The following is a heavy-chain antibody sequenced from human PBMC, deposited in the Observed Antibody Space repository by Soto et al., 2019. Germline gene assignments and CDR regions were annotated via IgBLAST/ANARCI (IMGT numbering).Heavy chain of an antibody. CDR1: GGSISSGDYY. Sequence: NPSETLSLTCTVSGGSISSGDYYWSWIRQPPGKGLEWIGYIYYSGSTYYNPSLKSRVTISVDTSKNQFSLKLSSVTAADTAVYYCAREAENQGTGYFDYWGQGTLVTVSS. J-gene: IGHJ4*02. V-gene: IGHV4-30-4*01. CDR3: AREAENQGTGYFDY. D-gene: IGHD2-8*02. CDR2: IYYSGST.